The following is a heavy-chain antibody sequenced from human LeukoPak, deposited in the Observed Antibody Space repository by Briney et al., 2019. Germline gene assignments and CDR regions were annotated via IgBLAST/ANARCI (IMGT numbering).Heavy chain of an antibody. CDR2: IYYSGST. CDR3: ARVFGTFWSGYYYYYHGMDV. CDR1: GGSISSGDYY. Sequence: KPSGTLSLTCTVSGGSISSGDYYWSWIRQPPGKGLEWIGYIYYSGSTYYNPSLKSRVTISVDTSKNQFSLKLSSVTAADTAVYYCARVFGTFWSGYYYYYHGMDVWGQGTTVTVSS. D-gene: IGHD3-3*01. V-gene: IGHV4-30-4*01. J-gene: IGHJ6*02.